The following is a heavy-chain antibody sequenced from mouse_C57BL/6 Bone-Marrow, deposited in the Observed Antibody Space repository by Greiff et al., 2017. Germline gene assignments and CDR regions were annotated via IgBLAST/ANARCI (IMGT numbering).Heavy chain of an antibody. J-gene: IGHJ4*01. Sequence: VQLQQPGAELVKPGASVKLSCKASGYTFTSYWMHWVKQRPGQGLEWIGMIHPNSGSTNYNEKFKSKATLTVDKSSSTAYMQLSSLTSEDSAVYYCAMAYYSNAYYDMGDWGQGTSVTVSA. CDR2: IHPNSGST. CDR3: AMAYYSNAYYDMGD. CDR1: GYTFTSYW. D-gene: IGHD2-5*01. V-gene: IGHV1-64*01.